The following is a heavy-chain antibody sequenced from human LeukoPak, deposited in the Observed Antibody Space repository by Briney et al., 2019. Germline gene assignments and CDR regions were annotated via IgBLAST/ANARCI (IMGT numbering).Heavy chain of an antibody. J-gene: IGHJ4*02. D-gene: IGHD2-2*01. CDR2: ISGSVGST. CDR1: GFTFSSYA. CDR3: AKAQIVVVPAATYYFDY. V-gene: IGHV3-23*01. Sequence: QAGGSLRLSCAASGFTFSSYAMSWVRQAPGKGLEWVSAISGSVGSTYYADSVKGRFTISRDNSKNTLYLQMNSPRAEDTAVYYCAKAQIVVVPAATYYFDYWGQGTLVTVSS.